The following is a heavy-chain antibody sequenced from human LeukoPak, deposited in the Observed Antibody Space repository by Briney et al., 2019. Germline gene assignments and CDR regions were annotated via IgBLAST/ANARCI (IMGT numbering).Heavy chain of an antibody. V-gene: IGHV3-64*04. CDR3: ARARSMGGIAVAGTRTRSTGFDP. CDR1: GFTFSAYF. Sequence: GGSLRLSCSASGFTFSAYFMHWVRQAPGKGLEYVSSISSNEYDTYYADSVKGRFTISRDNSKNTLYLQMNSLRAEDTAVYYCARARSMGGIAVAGTRTRSTGFDPWGQGTLVTVSS. CDR2: ISSNEYDT. J-gene: IGHJ5*02. D-gene: IGHD6-19*01.